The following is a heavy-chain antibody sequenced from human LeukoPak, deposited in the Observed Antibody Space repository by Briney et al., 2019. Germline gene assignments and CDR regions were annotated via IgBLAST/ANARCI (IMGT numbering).Heavy chain of an antibody. D-gene: IGHD2-15*01. CDR2: IYYSGST. J-gene: IGHJ4*02. CDR1: GGSISSYY. CDR3: AREVDDYFDY. V-gene: IGHV4-59*01. Sequence: SDTLSLTCTVSGGSISSYYWSWIRQPPGKGLEWIGYIYYSGSTNYNPSLKSRVTISVDTSKNQFSLKLSSVTAADTAVYYCAREVDDYFDYWGQGTLVTVSS.